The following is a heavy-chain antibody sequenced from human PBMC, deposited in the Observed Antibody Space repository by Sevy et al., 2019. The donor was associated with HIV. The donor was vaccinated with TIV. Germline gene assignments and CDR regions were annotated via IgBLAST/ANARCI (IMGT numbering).Heavy chain of an antibody. D-gene: IGHD2-15*01. Sequence: ASVKVSCKAYGYTFTNYRINWVRQAPGQGLEWMGWISPYNGDTNYAQKFQGRVSMTTDTYTTTGYMELRSLRSDDTAVYYCARDSCSGGSCYQSGVYWGQGTLVTVSS. CDR1: GYTFTNYR. CDR3: ARDSCSGGSCYQSGVY. J-gene: IGHJ4*02. V-gene: IGHV1-18*01. CDR2: ISPYNGDT.